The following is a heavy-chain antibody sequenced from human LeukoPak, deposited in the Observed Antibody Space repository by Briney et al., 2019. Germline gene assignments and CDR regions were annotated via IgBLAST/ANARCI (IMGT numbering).Heavy chain of an antibody. CDR2: IDWDDDK. Sequence: SGPTLVNPTQTLTLTCTFSGFSLSTSGMCVSWIRQPPGKALEWLARIDWDDDKYYSTSLKTRLTISKDTSKNQVVLTMTNMDPVDTATYYRARIPYYDSSGYYPDYWGQGALVTVSS. CDR1: GFSLSTSGMC. J-gene: IGHJ4*02. D-gene: IGHD3-22*01. V-gene: IGHV2-70*11. CDR3: ARIPYYDSSGYYPDY.